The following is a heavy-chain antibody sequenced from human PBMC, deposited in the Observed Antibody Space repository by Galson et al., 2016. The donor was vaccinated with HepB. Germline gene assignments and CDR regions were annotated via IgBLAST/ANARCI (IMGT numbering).Heavy chain of an antibody. J-gene: IGHJ1*01. D-gene: IGHD6-13*01. CDR2: ISYDGSNK. V-gene: IGHV3-30*18. Sequence: SLRLSCAASGFRFSSFAMHWVRQAPGKGLEWVAIISYDGSNKYYADSVKGRFTISRDNSKNTLFLQMNSLRAEDTAVYYCAKSMKQQLVRGATEYFHHWGQGTLVIVSS. CDR1: GFRFSSFA. CDR3: AKSMKQQLVRGATEYFHH.